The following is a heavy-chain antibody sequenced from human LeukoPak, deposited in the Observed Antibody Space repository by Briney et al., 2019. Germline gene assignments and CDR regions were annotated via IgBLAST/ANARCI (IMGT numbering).Heavy chain of an antibody. V-gene: IGHV3-7*01. Sequence: GGSLRLSCAASGFTFSSYWMSWVRQAPGKGLEWVANIKQDGSEKYYVDSVKGRFTISRDNAKNSLYLQMNSLRAEDTAVYYCAREDTPPLAVAGTVSFYYYYYMDVWGKGTTVTVSS. CDR3: AREDTPPLAVAGTVSFYYYYYMDV. CDR2: IKQDGSEK. CDR1: GFTFSSYW. J-gene: IGHJ6*03. D-gene: IGHD6-19*01.